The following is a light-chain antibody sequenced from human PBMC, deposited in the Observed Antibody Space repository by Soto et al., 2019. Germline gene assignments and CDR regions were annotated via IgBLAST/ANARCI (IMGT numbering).Light chain of an antibody. CDR1: TSDIGGYKY. Sequence: QSVLTQPASVSGSPGQSITISCTGTTSDIGGYKYVSWYQHYPDKAPKLMIYEVSSRPSGVSNRFSGSKYGNTASLTISGLQAEDEADYFCGSFSSTSTLYVFGSGTKLTVL. CDR2: EVS. V-gene: IGLV2-14*01. J-gene: IGLJ1*01. CDR3: GSFSSTSTLYV.